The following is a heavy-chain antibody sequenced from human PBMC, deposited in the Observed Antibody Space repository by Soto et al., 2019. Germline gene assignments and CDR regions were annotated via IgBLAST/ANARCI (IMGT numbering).Heavy chain of an antibody. CDR3: ARVRQIVGYFYYYMDV. D-gene: IGHD6-6*01. V-gene: IGHV1-18*01. CDR1: GYAITNYC. J-gene: IGHJ6*03. Sequence: SVALSWTASGYAITNYCITWVRQSPGQGLEWMGWISAYNGNTHYTQRLQGRVTMTTDTSTSTAYMELRGLRSDDTAVYYCARVRQIVGYFYYYMDVWGKGTTVTVSS. CDR2: ISAYNGNT.